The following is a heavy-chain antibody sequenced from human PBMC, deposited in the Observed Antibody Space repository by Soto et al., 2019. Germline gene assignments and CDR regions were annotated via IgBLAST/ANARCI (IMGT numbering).Heavy chain of an antibody. CDR3: ARVVGSGWYRWFDP. J-gene: IGHJ5*02. V-gene: IGHV3-13*01. CDR2: IGTAGDT. CDR1: GCTFGGFD. Sequence: GGFLRLCWAAAGCTFGGFDVRWVRQATEKGLEWVSAIGTAGDTYYPGSVKGRFTISRENAKNSLYLQMNSLRAEDTAVYYCARVVGSGWYRWFDPWGQGTLVTVSS. D-gene: IGHD6-19*01.